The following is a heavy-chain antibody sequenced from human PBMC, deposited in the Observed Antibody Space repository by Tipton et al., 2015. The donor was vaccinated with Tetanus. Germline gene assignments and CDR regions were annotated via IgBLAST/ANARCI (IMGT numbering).Heavy chain of an antibody. CDR1: GGSISTYH. V-gene: IGHV4-59*01. D-gene: IGHD3-3*01. CDR3: ARTSGYMYSDC. Sequence: TLSLTCAVSGGSISTYHWNWIRQSPGKGLEWIGYIDYFGSTKYNPSLKSRVPVSVDTSKNQLSLRLNSVTSADTAVYYCARTSGYMYSDCWXQGTLXXVSS. J-gene: IGHJ4*02. CDR2: IDYFGST.